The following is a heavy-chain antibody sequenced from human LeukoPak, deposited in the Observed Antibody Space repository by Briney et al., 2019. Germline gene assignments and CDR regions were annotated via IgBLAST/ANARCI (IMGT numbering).Heavy chain of an antibody. Sequence: ASVKVSCKASGYTFTSYGIRWVRQAPGQGLEWMGWISAYNGNTNYAQKLQGRVTMTTDTSTGTAYMELRSLRSDDTAVYYCARDMTALPVWFDPWGQGTLVTVSS. CDR1: GYTFTSYG. CDR3: ARDMTALPVWFDP. J-gene: IGHJ5*02. V-gene: IGHV1-18*01. D-gene: IGHD3-16*01. CDR2: ISAYNGNT.